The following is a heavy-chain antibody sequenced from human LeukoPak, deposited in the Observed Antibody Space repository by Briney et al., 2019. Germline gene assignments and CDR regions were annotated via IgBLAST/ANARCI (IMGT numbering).Heavy chain of an antibody. CDR1: GGSFSGYY. Sequence: KSSETLSLTCAVYGGSFSGYYWSWIRQPPGKGLEWIGEINHSGSTNYNPSLKSRVTISVDTSKNQFSLKLSSVTAADTAVYYCAREADSSSRPFDYWGQGTLVTASS. D-gene: IGHD6-6*01. CDR3: AREADSSSRPFDY. CDR2: INHSGST. J-gene: IGHJ4*02. V-gene: IGHV4-34*01.